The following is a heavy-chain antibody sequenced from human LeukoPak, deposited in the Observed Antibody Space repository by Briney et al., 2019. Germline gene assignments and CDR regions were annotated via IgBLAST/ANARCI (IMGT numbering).Heavy chain of an antibody. V-gene: IGHV3-53*01. D-gene: IGHD3-10*01. CDR2: IYSGDST. CDR1: GFTVSSNY. CDR3: ARDGYYYGSGYGMDV. J-gene: IGHJ6*02. Sequence: GGSLRLSCAASGFTVSSNYMSWVRQAPGKGLEWVSVIYSGDSTYYADSVKGRFTISRDNSKNTLYLQMNSLRAEDTAVYYCARDGYYYGSGYGMDVWGQGTTVTVSS.